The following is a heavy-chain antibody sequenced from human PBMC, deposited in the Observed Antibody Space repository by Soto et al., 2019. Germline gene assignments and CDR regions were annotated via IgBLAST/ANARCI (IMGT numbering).Heavy chain of an antibody. Sequence: KASETLSLTCAVYGGSFSGYYWSWIRQPPGKGLEWIGEINHSGSTNYNPSLKSRVTISVDTSKNQFSLKLSSVTAADTAVYYCARAPRTNFDYWGQGTLVTVSS. V-gene: IGHV4-34*01. CDR1: GGSFSGYY. J-gene: IGHJ4*02. CDR2: INHSGST. CDR3: ARAPRTNFDY.